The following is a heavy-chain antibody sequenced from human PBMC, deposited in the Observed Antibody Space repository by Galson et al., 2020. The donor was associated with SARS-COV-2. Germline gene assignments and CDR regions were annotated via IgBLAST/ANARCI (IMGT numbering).Heavy chain of an antibody. CDR1: GGSFSGYY. V-gene: IGHV4-34*09. Sequence: SETLSLTCAVYGGSFSGYYWSWIRQPPGKGLEWIGEINSSGSTYYNPSLKSRVTISVDTSKNQFSLKLSSVTAADTAVYYCARDKGITIFGVVITGWFDPWGQGTLVTVSS. CDR2: INSSGST. CDR3: ARDKGITIFGVVITGWFDP. J-gene: IGHJ5*02. D-gene: IGHD3-3*01.